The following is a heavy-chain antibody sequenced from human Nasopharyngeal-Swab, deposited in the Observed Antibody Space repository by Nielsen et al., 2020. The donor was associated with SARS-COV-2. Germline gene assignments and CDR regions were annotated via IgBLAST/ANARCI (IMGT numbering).Heavy chain of an antibody. V-gene: IGHV3-21*01. J-gene: IGHJ4*02. CDR1: GFTFSNAW. CDR3: ARDWDSSSPGPYYFDY. CDR2: ISSSSSYI. D-gene: IGHD6-6*01. Sequence: GGSLRLSCAASGFTFSNAWMSWVRQAPGKGLEWVPSISSSSSYIYYADSVKGRFTISRDNAKNSLYLQMNSLRAEDTAVYYCARDWDSSSPGPYYFDYWGQGTLVTVSS.